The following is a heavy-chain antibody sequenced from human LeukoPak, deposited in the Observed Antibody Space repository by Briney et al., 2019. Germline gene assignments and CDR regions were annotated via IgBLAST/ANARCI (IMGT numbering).Heavy chain of an antibody. CDR3: SYSSSQYYFDY. D-gene: IGHD6-13*01. CDR1: GYTFTSYG. V-gene: IGHV1-18*01. CDR2: ISAYNGNT. Sequence: ASVKLSCKASGYTFTSYGISWVRQAPGQGLEWMGWISAYNGNTNYAQKLQGRVTMTTDTSTSTAYMELRSLRSDDTAVYYCSYSSSQYYFDYWGQGTLVTVSS. J-gene: IGHJ4*02.